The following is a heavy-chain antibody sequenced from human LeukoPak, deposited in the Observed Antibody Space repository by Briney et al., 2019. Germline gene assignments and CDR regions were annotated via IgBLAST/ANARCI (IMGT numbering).Heavy chain of an antibody. Sequence: PSETLSLTCAVYGGSFSGYYWSWLRQPPGKGVECIGEINHSGSTNYNPSLKSRVTISVDTSKNQYSLKLSSVTAADTAVYYCAREDSSGYYYPPRAFDIWGQGTMVTVSS. CDR2: INHSGST. CDR3: AREDSSGYYYPPRAFDI. V-gene: IGHV4-34*01. CDR1: GGSFSGYY. D-gene: IGHD3-22*01. J-gene: IGHJ3*02.